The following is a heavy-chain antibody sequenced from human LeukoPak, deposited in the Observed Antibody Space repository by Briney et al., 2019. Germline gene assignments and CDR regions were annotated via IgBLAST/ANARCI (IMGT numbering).Heavy chain of an antibody. Sequence: PGGSLRLSCAASGFTFNNYGMHWVRQAPGKGLEWVAVTWYDGSNKYYSDSVRGRFTISRDNSKNTLYLQKNSMRAEDTAVYYCARDLEVFDMRGQGTKVTVSS. CDR2: TWYDGSNK. J-gene: IGHJ3*02. CDR3: ARDLEVFDM. V-gene: IGHV3-33*01. CDR1: GFTFNNYG. D-gene: IGHD1-1*01.